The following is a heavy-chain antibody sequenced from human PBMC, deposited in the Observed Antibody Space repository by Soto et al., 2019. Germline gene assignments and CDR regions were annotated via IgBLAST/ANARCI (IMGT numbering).Heavy chain of an antibody. D-gene: IGHD3-10*01. J-gene: IGHJ4*02. CDR2: INPSGGST. Sequence: QAPGKGLEWMGIINPSGGSTNYNLSLKSRVTISVDKSKNQFSLKLSSVTAADTAVYYCARYGSGSYPQPLDYWGQGTLVTVSS. V-gene: IGHV4-4*02. CDR3: ARYGSGSYPQPLDY.